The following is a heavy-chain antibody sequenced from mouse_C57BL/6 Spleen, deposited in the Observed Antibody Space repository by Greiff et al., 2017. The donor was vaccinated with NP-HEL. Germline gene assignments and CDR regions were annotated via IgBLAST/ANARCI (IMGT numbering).Heavy chain of an antibody. CDR2: INPNNGGT. V-gene: IGHV1-26*01. CDR1: GYTFTDYY. J-gene: IGHJ4*01. CDR3: ASLLWYNYYAMDY. Sequence: VQLQQSGPELVKPGASVKISCKASGYTFTDYYMNWVKQSHGKSLEWIGDINPNNGGTSYNQKFKGKATLTVDKSSSTAYMELRSLTSEDSAVYYCASLLWYNYYAMDYWGQGTSVTVSS. D-gene: IGHD2-1*01.